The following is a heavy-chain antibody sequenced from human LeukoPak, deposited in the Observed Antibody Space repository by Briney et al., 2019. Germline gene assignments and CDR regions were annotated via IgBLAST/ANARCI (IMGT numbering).Heavy chain of an antibody. CDR2: IAGRSDSI. Sequence: QPGGSLRLSCGASRLTLSTYTMNWVRQAPGKGLEWVSHIAGRSDSIYYADSVKGRFTISRDKAKNSLHLQMKSLRAEDTAVYYCAACSDLTGAACALDIWGQGTMVTVSP. CDR3: AACSDLTGAACALDI. CDR1: RLTLSTYT. J-gene: IGHJ3*02. D-gene: IGHD3-9*01. V-gene: IGHV3-48*01.